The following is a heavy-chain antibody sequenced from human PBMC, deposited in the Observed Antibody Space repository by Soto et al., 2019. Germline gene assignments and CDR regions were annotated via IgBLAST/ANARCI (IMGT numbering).Heavy chain of an antibody. Sequence: QVQLVQSGAEVKQPGASVKVSCKASGYTFTGFHIHWVRQAPGQGLEWMGWINPNGGGRNYAQKFQGWVTMTRDTSISTAYMELSRLKSDDTAVYYCVRGSVGPTTDFDYWGQGTLVTVSS. CDR3: VRGSVGPTTDFDY. CDR1: GYTFTGFH. V-gene: IGHV1-2*04. J-gene: IGHJ4*02. CDR2: INPNGGGR. D-gene: IGHD1-26*01.